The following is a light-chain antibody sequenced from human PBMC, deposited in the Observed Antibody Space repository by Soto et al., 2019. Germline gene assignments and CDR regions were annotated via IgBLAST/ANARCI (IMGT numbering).Light chain of an antibody. CDR1: QSVSSQ. J-gene: IGKJ4*01. V-gene: IGKV3-11*01. Sequence: EIVLTQSPATLSLSPGERATLSCRASQSVSSQLAWYQQKPGQAPRLLMYDASNRATGIPARFSGSGSGTYFTLTISSLEPEDFAVYYCQQSSDLPLTFGGGTKVEIK. CDR2: DAS. CDR3: QQSSDLPLT.